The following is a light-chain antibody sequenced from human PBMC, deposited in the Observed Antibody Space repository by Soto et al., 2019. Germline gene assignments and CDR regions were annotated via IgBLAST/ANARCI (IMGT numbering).Light chain of an antibody. CDR3: QQYNNYLWS. V-gene: IGKV1-5*01. J-gene: IGKJ1*01. CDR2: DAS. CDR1: QSILTW. Sequence: DIQMTQSPSTLSASVGDRVTITCRASQSILTWLAWYQQKPGKAPKLLIYDASSLESGVPSRFSGSGSGTDFTLTITSLQPDDFASYYCQQYNNYLWSFGQGTKVDIK.